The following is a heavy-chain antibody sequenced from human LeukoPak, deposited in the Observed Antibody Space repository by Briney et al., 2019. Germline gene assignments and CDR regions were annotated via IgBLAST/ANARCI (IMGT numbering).Heavy chain of an antibody. D-gene: IGHD4-11*01. CDR2: INHSGST. V-gene: IGHV4-34*01. CDR3: ARAPTVTYYYYYYYMDV. J-gene: IGHJ6*03. Sequence: SETLSLTCAVYGGSFSGYYWSWIRQPPGKGLEWIGEINHSGSTNYNPSLKSRVTISVDTSKNQFSLKLSSVTAADTAVYYCARAPTVTYYYYYYYMDVWGKGTTVTVSS. CDR1: GGSFSGYY.